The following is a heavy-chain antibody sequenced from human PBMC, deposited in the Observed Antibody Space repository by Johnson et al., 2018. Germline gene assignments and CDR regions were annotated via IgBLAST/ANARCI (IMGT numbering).Heavy chain of an antibody. CDR2: ISGSGSTT. D-gene: IGHD3-9*01. V-gene: IGHV3-23*04. Sequence: VQLVESGGGLVHPGGSLRLSCAASGFSFSSYAMSWVRQAPGKGLEWVSKISGSGSTTYYAESVKGRFTISRDNSENTLYLIMDILRVEDTALYLCAKDPDSTGYWGGWFDPWGQGALVTVAS. CDR3: AKDPDSTGYWGGWFDP. J-gene: IGHJ5*02. CDR1: GFSFSSYA.